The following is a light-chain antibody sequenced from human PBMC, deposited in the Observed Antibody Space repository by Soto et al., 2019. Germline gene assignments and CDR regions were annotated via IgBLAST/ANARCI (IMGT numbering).Light chain of an antibody. CDR2: GAS. CDR1: QSVSSN. Sequence: EIVMTQSPATLSVSPGERATLSCRASQSVSSNLAWYQQKPGQAPRLLIYGASTRATGIPARFSGSGSGTEFTLTISSLQSEVFAVYYCQHYHNWPPWTFGQGTKVEVK. CDR3: QHYHNWPPWT. V-gene: IGKV3-15*01. J-gene: IGKJ1*01.